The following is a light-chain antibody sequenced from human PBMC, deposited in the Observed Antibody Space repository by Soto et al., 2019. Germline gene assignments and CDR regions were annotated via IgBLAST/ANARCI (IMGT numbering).Light chain of an antibody. CDR2: AAS. J-gene: IGKJ1*01. Sequence: DIQMTQSPSSLSASVGDRVTITCRASQSINNYLNWYQQKPGKAPKLLIYAASSLQSGVPSRFSGSGSGTEFTLTISSLQPDDFATYYCQQYNSYSGTFGQGTKVDIK. V-gene: IGKV1-5*01. CDR3: QQYNSYSGT. CDR1: QSINNY.